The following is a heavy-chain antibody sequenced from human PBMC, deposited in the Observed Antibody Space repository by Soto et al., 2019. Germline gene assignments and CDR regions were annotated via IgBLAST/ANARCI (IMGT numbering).Heavy chain of an antibody. CDR2: INHSGST. V-gene: IGHV4-39*07. J-gene: IGHJ4*02. CDR1: GGSISSGGYY. D-gene: IGHD2-8*02. CDR3: ARDKITGLFDY. Sequence: PSETLSLTCTVSGGSISSGGYYWTWIRQPPGTGLEWIGEINHSGSTNYNPSLKSRVTISVDTSKNQFSLKLTSVTAADTAVYYCARDKITGLFDYWGQGTLVTAS.